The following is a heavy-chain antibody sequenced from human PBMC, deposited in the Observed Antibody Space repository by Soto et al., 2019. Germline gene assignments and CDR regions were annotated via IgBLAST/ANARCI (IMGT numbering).Heavy chain of an antibody. Sequence: SETLSLTCTVSGGSIISSSYCWGWIRQPPGKGVEWIVSIYYSGSTYYNPSLKIRVTISVDTSKNQFSLKLSSVTAADTAVYYCARHVGDFWSGYPLYNWFDPRGQGTLVTVSS. CDR2: IYYSGST. CDR1: GGSIISSSYC. CDR3: ARHVGDFWSGYPLYNWFDP. J-gene: IGHJ5*02. V-gene: IGHV4-39*01. D-gene: IGHD3-3*01.